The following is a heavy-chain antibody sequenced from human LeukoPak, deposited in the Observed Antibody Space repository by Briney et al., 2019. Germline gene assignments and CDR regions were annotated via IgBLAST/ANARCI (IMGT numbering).Heavy chain of an antibody. CDR2: IYPGDSDT. CDR1: GYSFTNYW. CDR3: ARGGKYIDY. D-gene: IGHD3-16*01. J-gene: IGHJ4*02. V-gene: IGHV5-51*01. Sequence: GESLRISCKGSGYSFTNYWIAWVRQMPGKGLEWMGIIYPGDSDTRYRPSFQGQVPMSVDKSIRTSYLQWSSVKASDTAMYYCARGGKYIDYWGQGTLVTVSS.